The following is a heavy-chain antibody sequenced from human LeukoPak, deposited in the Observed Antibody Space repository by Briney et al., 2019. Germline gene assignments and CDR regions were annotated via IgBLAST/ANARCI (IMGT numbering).Heavy chain of an antibody. V-gene: IGHV4-39*01. J-gene: IGHJ6*02. Sequence: KASETLSLTCTVSGGSISSSSYYWGWIRQPPGKGLEWIGSIYYSGSTYYNPSLKSRVTISVDTSKNQFSLKLSSVTAADTAVYYCARHSGSGNPFNGMDVWGQGTTVTVSS. CDR1: GGSISSSSYY. CDR3: ARHSGSGNPFNGMDV. D-gene: IGHD3-10*01. CDR2: IYYSGST.